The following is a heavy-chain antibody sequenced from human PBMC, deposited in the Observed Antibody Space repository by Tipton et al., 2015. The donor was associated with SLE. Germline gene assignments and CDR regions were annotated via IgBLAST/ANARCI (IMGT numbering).Heavy chain of an antibody. CDR2: ISWNSGNI. J-gene: IGHJ4*02. CDR1: GGSINSYN. CDR3: AKDPTLVQGVIMGGEFDY. Sequence: LSLTCAVSGGSINSYNWWTWVRQPPGKGLEWVSGISWNSGNIDYADSVKGRFTISRDNAKNSLYLQMNSLRVEDTALYYCAKDPTLVQGVIMGGEFDYWGQGTLVTVSS. V-gene: IGHV3-9*01. D-gene: IGHD3-10*01.